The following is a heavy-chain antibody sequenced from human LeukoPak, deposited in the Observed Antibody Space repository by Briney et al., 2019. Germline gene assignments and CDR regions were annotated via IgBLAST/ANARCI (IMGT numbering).Heavy chain of an antibody. CDR2: IYHSGST. V-gene: IGHV4-30-2*01. CDR3: ARSSVAAAGYFDY. CDR1: GGSISSGGYS. Sequence: SETLSLTCAVSGGSISSGGYSWSWIRQPPGKGPEWIGYIYHSGSTYYNPSLKSRVTISVDRSKNQFSLKLSSVTAADTAVYYCARSSVAAAGYFDYWGQGTLVTVSS. D-gene: IGHD6-13*01. J-gene: IGHJ4*02.